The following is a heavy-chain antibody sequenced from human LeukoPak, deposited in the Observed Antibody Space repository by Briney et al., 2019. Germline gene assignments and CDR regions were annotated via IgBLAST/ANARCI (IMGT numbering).Heavy chain of an antibody. CDR2: INHSGST. CDR1: GGSISSYY. V-gene: IGHV4-34*01. D-gene: IGHD1-26*01. J-gene: IGHJ3*02. Sequence: ASETLSLTCTVSGGSISSYYWSWIRQPPGKGLEWIGEINHSGSTNYNPSLKSRVTISVDTSKNQFSLKLSSVTAADTAVYYCARDWEPYDAFDIWGQGTMVTVSS. CDR3: ARDWEPYDAFDI.